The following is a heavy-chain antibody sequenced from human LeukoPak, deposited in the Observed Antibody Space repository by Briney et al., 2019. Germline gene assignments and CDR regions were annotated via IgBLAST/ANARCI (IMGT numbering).Heavy chain of an antibody. D-gene: IGHD3-3*01. V-gene: IGHV1-18*01. CDR3: ARGQKWSDDPYYFDY. J-gene: IGHJ4*02. CDR2: ISAYNGNT. CDR1: GYTFTSYG. Sequence: GASVKVSCKASGYTFTSYGISRVRQAPGQGLEWMGWISAYNGNTSYAQKLQGRVTMTTDTSTSTAYMELRSLRSDDTAVYYCARGQKWSDDPYYFDYWGQGTLVTVSS.